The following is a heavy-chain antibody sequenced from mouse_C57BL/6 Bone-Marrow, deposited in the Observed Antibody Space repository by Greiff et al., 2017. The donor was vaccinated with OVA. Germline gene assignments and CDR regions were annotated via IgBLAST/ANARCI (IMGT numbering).Heavy chain of an antibody. CDR2: IYPGGGYT. CDR3: ARSGGGYGVWFAY. Sequence: QVQLKQSGAELVRPGTSVKMSCKASGYTFTNYWIGWAKQRPGHGLEWIGDIYPGGGYTNYNEKFKGKATLTADKSSSTAYMQFSSLTSEDSAIYYCARSGGGYGVWFAYWGQGTLVTVSA. CDR1: GYTFTNYW. V-gene: IGHV1-63*01. D-gene: IGHD2-2*01. J-gene: IGHJ3*01.